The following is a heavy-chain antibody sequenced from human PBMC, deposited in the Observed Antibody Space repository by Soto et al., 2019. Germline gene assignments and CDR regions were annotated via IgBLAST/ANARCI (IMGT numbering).Heavy chain of an antibody. V-gene: IGHV3-30*18. J-gene: IGHJ3*02. D-gene: IGHD2-21*01. Sequence: GGSLRLSCAASGFTFSSYGMHWVRQAPGKGLEWVAVISYDGSNKYYADSVKGRFTISRDNSKNTLYLQMNSLRAEDTAVYYCAKIASEGDDAFDIWGQGTMVTVSS. CDR1: GFTFSSYG. CDR3: AKIASEGDDAFDI. CDR2: ISYDGSNK.